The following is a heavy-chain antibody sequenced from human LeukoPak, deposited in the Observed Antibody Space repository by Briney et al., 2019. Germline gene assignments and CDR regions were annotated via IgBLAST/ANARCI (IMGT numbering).Heavy chain of an antibody. Sequence: SETLSLTCTVSGGSISSSSYYWGWIRQPPGKGLEWIGSIYYSGSTYYNPSLRSRVTISVDTSKNQFSLKLSSVTAADTAVYYCARAYDSSGYTDPPSSWFDPWGQGTLVTVSS. J-gene: IGHJ5*02. V-gene: IGHV4-39*01. CDR3: ARAYDSSGYTDPPSSWFDP. CDR1: GGSISSSSYY. CDR2: IYYSGST. D-gene: IGHD3-22*01.